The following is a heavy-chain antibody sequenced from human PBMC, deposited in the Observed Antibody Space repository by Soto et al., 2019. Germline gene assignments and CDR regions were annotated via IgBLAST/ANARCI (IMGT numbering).Heavy chain of an antibody. D-gene: IGHD3-16*01. Sequence: QLLESGGGSVQPGGSLRLSCAASGFTFNIYAMNWVRQAPGKGLEWVSAVSGGGGSTFYAASVRGRFTISRDNSENTVYLQMNSLRAEDTAVYYCAKASMIAFGGIIDFDYWGQGALVTVSS. CDR1: GFTFNIYA. J-gene: IGHJ4*02. CDR3: AKASMIAFGGIIDFDY. CDR2: VSGGGGST. V-gene: IGHV3-23*01.